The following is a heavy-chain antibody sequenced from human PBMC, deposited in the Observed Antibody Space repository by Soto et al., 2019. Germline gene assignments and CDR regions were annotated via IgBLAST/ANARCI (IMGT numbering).Heavy chain of an antibody. CDR1: CGSFSGDY. J-gene: IGHJ4*02. CDR3: ARFATRIPFVY. V-gene: IGHV4-34*01. CDR2: INHSGST. Sequence: SETLSLTCAVYCGSFSGDYWSWIRQPPGKGLEWIGEINHSGSTNYNPSLKSRVTISVDTSKNQFSLKLSSVTAADTAVYYCARFATRIPFVYWGQGTLVTVSS. D-gene: IGHD2-15*01.